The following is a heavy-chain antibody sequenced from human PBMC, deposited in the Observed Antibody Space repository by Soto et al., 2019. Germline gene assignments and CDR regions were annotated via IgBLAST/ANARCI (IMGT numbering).Heavy chain of an antibody. Sequence: QVQLQESGPGLVEASQTLSLTCTVSGATISSGGFYWSWIRQRPGKGLEWIGHIYYTGSTYYNPSLHSSVTISVDMSRTQFSLKVRSGTAADTAKYFCARDDSFYGEPGYGMNVWGQGTTVTVSS. CDR3: ARDDSFYGEPGYGMNV. V-gene: IGHV4-31*03. CDR2: IYYTGST. D-gene: IGHD4-17*01. J-gene: IGHJ6*02. CDR1: GATISSGGFY.